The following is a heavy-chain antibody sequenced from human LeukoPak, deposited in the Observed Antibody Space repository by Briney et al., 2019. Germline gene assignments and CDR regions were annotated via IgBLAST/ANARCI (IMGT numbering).Heavy chain of an antibody. CDR3: IVGATTLRGSLAY. J-gene: IGHJ4*02. Sequence: GGSLRLSCSASGFTFSSYAMHWVRLAPGKGLEYVSAISSNGGSTYYADSVKGRFTISRNNSKNTLYLQMSSLRAEDTAVYYCIVGATTLRGSLAYWGQGTLVTVSS. CDR1: GFTFSSYA. V-gene: IGHV3-64D*06. CDR2: ISSNGGST. D-gene: IGHD1-26*01.